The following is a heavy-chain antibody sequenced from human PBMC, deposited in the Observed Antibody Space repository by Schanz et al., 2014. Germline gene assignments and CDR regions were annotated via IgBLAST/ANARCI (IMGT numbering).Heavy chain of an antibody. J-gene: IGHJ6*02. V-gene: IGHV3-74*03. CDR3: ARGHYGLDV. D-gene: IGHD3-10*01. CDR2: INSDDTTK. CDR1: GFTFSSYW. Sequence: EVRLVESGGGLVQSGGSLRLSCAASGFTFSSYWMHWVRQAPGKGLVWVSRINSDDTTKTYADSVKGRFTLSRDNAKNSMYLQMNSLRVEDTAVYYCARGHYGLDVWGPGTSVAVSS.